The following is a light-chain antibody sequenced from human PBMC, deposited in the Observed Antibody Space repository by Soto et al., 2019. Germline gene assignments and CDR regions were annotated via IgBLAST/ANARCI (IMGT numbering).Light chain of an antibody. Sequence: QLVLTQSPSASASLGASVKLTCTLSSGHSSYAIVWHQQQPEKGPRYLMKLNSDGSHSKGDGIPDRFSGSSSGAERYLTISSLQSEDEADYYCQTWGSGIPVVFGGGTKLTVL. CDR2: LNSDGSH. J-gene: IGLJ2*01. CDR3: QTWGSGIPVV. V-gene: IGLV4-69*01. CDR1: SGHSSYA.